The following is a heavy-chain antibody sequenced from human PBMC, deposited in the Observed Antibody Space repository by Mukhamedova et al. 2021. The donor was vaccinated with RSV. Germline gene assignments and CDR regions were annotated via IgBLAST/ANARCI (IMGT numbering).Heavy chain of an antibody. J-gene: IGHJ4*02. V-gene: IGHV3-48*03. Sequence: VNGRFTISRDNAKNSLYLQMNSLRAEDTAVYYCATSSYYDSSGYYTNFDYWGQGTLVTVSS. CDR3: ATSSYYDSSGYYTNFDY. D-gene: IGHD3-22*01.